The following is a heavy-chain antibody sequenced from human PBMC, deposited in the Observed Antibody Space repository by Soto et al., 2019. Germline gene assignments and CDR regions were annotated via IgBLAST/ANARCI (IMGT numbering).Heavy chain of an antibody. CDR1: GFFISSGNY. CDR2: IFHGGNT. J-gene: IGHJ3*01. Sequence: SETLSLTCAVSGFFISSGNYWGCIRKPPGKGLEWIGSIFHGGNTYYNPSLKSRVTISVDMSKNQFFLKLNSVTAADTAVYYCARARWYDAFDVWGQGTVVTVSS. CDR3: ARARWYDAFDV. D-gene: IGHD2-15*01. V-gene: IGHV4-38-2*01.